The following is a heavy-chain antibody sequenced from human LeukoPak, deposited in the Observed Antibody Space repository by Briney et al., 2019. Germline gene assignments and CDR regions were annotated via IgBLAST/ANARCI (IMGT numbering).Heavy chain of an antibody. Sequence: PGGSLRLSCAASGFTFNTFAMSWVGQAPGKGLEWVSVISGSGGRTYYADSVKGRFTISRDNSKNTLYLQMNSLRAEDTAVYYCAKELYYDSSGYPSAFDYWGQGTLVTVSS. D-gene: IGHD3-22*01. CDR3: AKELYYDSSGYPSAFDY. CDR2: ISGSGGRT. J-gene: IGHJ4*02. V-gene: IGHV3-23*01. CDR1: GFTFNTFA.